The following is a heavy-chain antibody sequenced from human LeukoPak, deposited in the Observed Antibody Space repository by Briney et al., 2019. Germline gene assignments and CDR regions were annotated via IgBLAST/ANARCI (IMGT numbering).Heavy chain of an antibody. CDR1: GLTFSSYE. D-gene: IGHD5-12*01. J-gene: IGHJ4*02. V-gene: IGHV3-48*03. CDR3: ARVLLSGYDRPIDF. Sequence: HPGGSLRLSCAASGLTFSSYEMNWVRQAPGKRLEWVSYISSSAGSIYLADSVKDRFSVSRDNAKNSLYLQMTSLRAEDTGIYYCARVLLSGYDRPIDFWGQGILVTVSS. CDR2: ISSSAGSI.